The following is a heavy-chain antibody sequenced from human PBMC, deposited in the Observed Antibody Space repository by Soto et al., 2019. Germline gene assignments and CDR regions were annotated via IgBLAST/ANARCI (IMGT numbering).Heavy chain of an antibody. CDR1: GYTLTSYD. J-gene: IGHJ2*01. V-gene: IGHV1-8*02. Sequence: QVQLVQSGAEVKKPGASVKVSCKASGYTLTSYDINWVRQATGQGLEWMGWMNPNCGNTGYAQKFQGRVTMTRNTSINTAYMERSSLRDEDTVVYYWARDEDTWDVNLWCRGTLVTVSS. CDR2: MNPNCGNT. CDR3: ARDEDTWDVNL. D-gene: IGHD2-15*01.